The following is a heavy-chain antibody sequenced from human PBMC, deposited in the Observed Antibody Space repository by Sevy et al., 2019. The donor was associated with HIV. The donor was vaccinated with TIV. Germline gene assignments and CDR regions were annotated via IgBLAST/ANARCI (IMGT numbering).Heavy chain of an antibody. J-gene: IGHJ1*01. CDR2: ISGSGGST. V-gene: IGHV3-23*01. CDR1: GFTFSSYA. Sequence: GGSLRLSCAASGFTFSSYAMSWVRQAPGKGLEWVSAISGSGGSTYYADSVRGRFTMSRDNSKNTLYLQMNSLRAEDTAVYYCAKDGAVAGIAEYFQHWGQGTLVTVSS. CDR3: AKDGAVAGIAEYFQH. D-gene: IGHD6-19*01.